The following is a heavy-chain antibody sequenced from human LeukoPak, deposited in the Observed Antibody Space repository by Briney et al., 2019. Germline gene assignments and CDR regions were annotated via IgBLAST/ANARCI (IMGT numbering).Heavy chain of an antibody. Sequence: GGSLRLSCAASGFTFSSYWMSWVRQAPGKGLEWVANIKQDGSEKYYVDSVKGRFTISRDNAKNSLYLQMNSLRAEGTAVYYCAREKSSIAARRYYYYYYMDVWGKGTTVTVSS. V-gene: IGHV3-7*01. D-gene: IGHD6-6*01. CDR1: GFTFSSYW. CDR3: AREKSSIAARRYYYYYYMDV. CDR2: IKQDGSEK. J-gene: IGHJ6*03.